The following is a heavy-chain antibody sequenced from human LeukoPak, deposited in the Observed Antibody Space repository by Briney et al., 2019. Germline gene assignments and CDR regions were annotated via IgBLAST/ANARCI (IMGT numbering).Heavy chain of an antibody. J-gene: IGHJ4*02. V-gene: IGHV1-18*01. CDR2: ISVYNGKT. Sequence: AASVTVSCKASGYTFISYGISWVRQAPGQGLEWMGWISVYNGKTNYEQKFQGRITMTIDTSTSTAYMELRSLRSDDTAVYYCARRCYYDSSGYYQYYFDYWGQGTLVTVSS. D-gene: IGHD3-22*01. CDR1: GYTFISYG. CDR3: ARRCYYDSSGYYQYYFDY.